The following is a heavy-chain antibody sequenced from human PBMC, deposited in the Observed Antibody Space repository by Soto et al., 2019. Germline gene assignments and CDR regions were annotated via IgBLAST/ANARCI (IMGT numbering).Heavy chain of an antibody. J-gene: IGHJ4*02. D-gene: IGHD2-21*01. CDR3: GTELCGGGFFPGNY. CDR1: GFTLNNAW. CDR2: IKRESDGGTT. V-gene: IGHV3-15*07. Sequence: GGSLRLSCAASGFTLNNAWMNWVRQAPGKGLEWVGRIKRESDGGTTDYAEPVKGRFSISRDDSKNTLYLHMNSLKTEDTAVYFWGTELCGGGFFPGNYWGQGTLVTVSS.